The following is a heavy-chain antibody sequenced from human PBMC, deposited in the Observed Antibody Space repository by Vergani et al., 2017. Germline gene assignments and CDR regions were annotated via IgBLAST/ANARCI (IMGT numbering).Heavy chain of an antibody. D-gene: IGHD2-15*01. CDR3: ARGSCGGGSCYKSLFDY. CDR1: GGSINSHNYY. Sequence: QVQLQESGPGLVKPSQTLSLTCTVSGGSINSHNYYWVWIRQPAGKGLEWIGRIHTSGSTNYNPSLKSRVTMSEDTSKNQFSLNLTSVTAADTAVYFCARGSCGGGSCYKSLFDYWGQGILVTVSS. J-gene: IGHJ4*02. CDR2: IHTSGST. V-gene: IGHV4-61*02.